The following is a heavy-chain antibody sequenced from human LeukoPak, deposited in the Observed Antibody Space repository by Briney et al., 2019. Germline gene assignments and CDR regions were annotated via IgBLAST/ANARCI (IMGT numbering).Heavy chain of an antibody. Sequence: SETLSLTCTVSGGSISSSSYYWGWIRQPPGKGLEWIGEINHSGSTNYNPSLKSRVTISVDTSKNQFSLKLSSVTAADTAVYYCASPYADYWGQGTLVTVSS. D-gene: IGHD3-16*01. CDR2: INHSGST. J-gene: IGHJ4*02. V-gene: IGHV4-39*07. CDR1: GGSISSSSYY. CDR3: ASPYADY.